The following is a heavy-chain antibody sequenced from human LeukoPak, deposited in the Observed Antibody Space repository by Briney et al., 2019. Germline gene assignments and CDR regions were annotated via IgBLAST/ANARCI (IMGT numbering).Heavy chain of an antibody. CDR2: ITKSGDQT. V-gene: IGHV3-23*01. Sequence: PGGSLRLSCAASGITFSNSALSWVRQAPGKGLEWVSTITKSGDQTYYADSVRGLFTISRDNSKNTLYLQMNSLRAEDTAVYHCVKSAGKDGYRDVFDIWGQGTVVTVSS. CDR3: VKSAGKDGYRDVFDI. D-gene: IGHD5-24*01. CDR1: GITFSNSA. J-gene: IGHJ3*02.